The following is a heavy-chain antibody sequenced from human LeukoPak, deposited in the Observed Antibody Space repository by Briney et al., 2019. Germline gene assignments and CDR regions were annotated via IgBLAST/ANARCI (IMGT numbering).Heavy chain of an antibody. CDR2: ISSSSSTI. CDR1: GFTFSSYS. V-gene: IGHV3-48*01. Sequence: TGGSLRLSCAASGFTFSSYSMNWVRQAPGKGLEWVSYISSSSSTIYYADSVKGRFTISRDNSKNTLYLQMNSLRAEDTAVYYCAKDARIVMKVVVRGARPYYFDYWGQGTLVTVSS. D-gene: IGHD3-22*01. J-gene: IGHJ4*02. CDR3: AKDARIVMKVVVRGARPYYFDY.